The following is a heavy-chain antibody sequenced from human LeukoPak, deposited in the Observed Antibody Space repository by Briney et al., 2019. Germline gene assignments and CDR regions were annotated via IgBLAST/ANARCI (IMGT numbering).Heavy chain of an antibody. J-gene: IGHJ4*02. CDR3: ARPLVDSSGYDYYFDY. Sequence: GESLKISCKGSGYSLTNYWIGWVRQMPGKGLEWMGIIYPGDSDTRYSPSFQGQVTISADKSISTAYLQWSSLKASDTAMYYCARPLVDSSGYDYYFDYWGQGTLVTVSS. V-gene: IGHV5-51*01. CDR1: GYSLTNYW. D-gene: IGHD3-22*01. CDR2: IYPGDSDT.